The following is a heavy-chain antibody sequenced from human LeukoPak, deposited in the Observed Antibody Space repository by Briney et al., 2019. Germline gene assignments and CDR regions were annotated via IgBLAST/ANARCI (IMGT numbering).Heavy chain of an antibody. CDR1: GYTFTSYY. Sequence: ASVKVSCKASGYTFTSYYIHWVRQAPGQGPEWMGIINSIGGTTDYAQKFQGRVTMTRDTSTSTVYMELSSLTSDDTAVYYCARQQGLQNLNVDYWGQGTLVTVSS. V-gene: IGHV1-46*01. D-gene: IGHD4-11*01. CDR2: INSIGGTT. J-gene: IGHJ4*02. CDR3: ARQQGLQNLNVDY.